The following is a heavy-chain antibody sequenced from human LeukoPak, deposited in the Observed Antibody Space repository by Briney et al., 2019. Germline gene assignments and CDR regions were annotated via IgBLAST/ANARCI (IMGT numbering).Heavy chain of an antibody. J-gene: IGHJ1*01. V-gene: IGHV3-9*01. CDR1: GFTFDDYA. D-gene: IGHD1-26*01. CDR2: ISWNSGSI. CDR3: AKDGATGLNHLQH. Sequence: PGRSLRLSCAASGFTFDDYAMHWVRQAPGKGLEWISGISWNSGSIGYVDSVKGRFTISRDNAKNSLYLQMNSLRAEDTALYYCAKDGATGLNHLQHWGQGTLVTVSS.